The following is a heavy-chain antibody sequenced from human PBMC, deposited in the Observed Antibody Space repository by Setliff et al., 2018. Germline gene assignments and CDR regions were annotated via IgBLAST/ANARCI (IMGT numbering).Heavy chain of an antibody. V-gene: IGHV4-38-2*01. CDR1: GFSISSGYY. CDR2: IHHSGKA. Sequence: SETLSLTCAVSGFSISSGYYWGWIRQPPGKGLEWIVNIHHSGKAYYNPSLKSRVTMSVDKSRNQFSLRLTSVTAADTAIYYCTRAYSGSHDYWGQGTLVTVSS. J-gene: IGHJ4*02. CDR3: TRAYSGSHDY. D-gene: IGHD1-26*01.